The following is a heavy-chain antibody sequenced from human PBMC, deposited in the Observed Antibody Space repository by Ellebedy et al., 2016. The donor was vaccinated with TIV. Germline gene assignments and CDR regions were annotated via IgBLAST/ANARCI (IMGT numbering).Heavy chain of an antibody. J-gene: IGHJ4*01. CDR3: ARDFDTAPMKTIFDY. CDR2: IGGNTVAR. D-gene: IGHD5-18*01. CDR1: GFTFSSYT. Sequence: GESLKISCVASGFTFSSYTMSWVRQAPGKGLEWVSAIGGNTVARVYADSVKGRFTISRDNSKNTLSLQMSSLRPDDTAMYFCARDFDTAPMKTIFDYWGHGTLVTVSS. V-gene: IGHV3-23*01.